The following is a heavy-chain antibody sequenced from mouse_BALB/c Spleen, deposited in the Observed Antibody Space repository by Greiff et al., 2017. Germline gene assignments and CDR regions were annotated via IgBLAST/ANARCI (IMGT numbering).Heavy chain of an antibody. J-gene: IGHJ3*01. Sequence: EVMLVESGGGLVQPGGSLKLSCAASGFTFSSYTMSWVRQTPEKRLEWVAYISNGGGSTYYPDTLQGRFTISRDNAKNTLYLQLSSLKSEDTAMYYCARQKDYYGWFAYWGQGTLVTVSA. CDR2: ISNGGGST. CDR3: ARQKDYYGWFAY. D-gene: IGHD1-1*01. CDR1: GFTFSSYT. V-gene: IGHV5-12-2*01.